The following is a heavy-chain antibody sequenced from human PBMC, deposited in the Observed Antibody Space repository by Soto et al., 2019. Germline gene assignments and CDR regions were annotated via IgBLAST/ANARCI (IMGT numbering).Heavy chain of an antibody. J-gene: IGHJ5*02. D-gene: IGHD3-16*01. CDR1: GGSFSGYY. Sequence: SETLSLPCAVYGGSFSGYYWSWIRQPPGKGLEWIGEINHSGSTNYNPSLKSRVTISVDTSKNQFSLKLSSVTAADTAVYYCASAGVVLKDNWFDPWGQGTLVTVSS. V-gene: IGHV4-34*01. CDR3: ASAGVVLKDNWFDP. CDR2: INHSGST.